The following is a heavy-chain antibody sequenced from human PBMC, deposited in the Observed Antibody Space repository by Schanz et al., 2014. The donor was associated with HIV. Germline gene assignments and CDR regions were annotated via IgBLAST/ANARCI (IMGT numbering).Heavy chain of an antibody. CDR3: AKDLVTMAHYYYYYGMDV. V-gene: IGHV3-21*01. D-gene: IGHD3-10*01. Sequence: DVQLVESGGGLVKPGGSLRLSCAASGFTVSSNYMSWVRQAPGKGLEWVSSISSGSSHIYNADSVKGRFTISRDNARNTLYLQMNSLRAEDTAVYYCAKDLVTMAHYYYYYGMDVWGQGTTVTVSS. CDR2: ISSGSSHI. J-gene: IGHJ6*02. CDR1: GFTVSSNY.